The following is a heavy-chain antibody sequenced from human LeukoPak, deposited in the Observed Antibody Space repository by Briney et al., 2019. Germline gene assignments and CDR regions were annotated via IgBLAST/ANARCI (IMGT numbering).Heavy chain of an antibody. J-gene: IGHJ4*02. D-gene: IGHD3-3*01. CDR1: GGSVTIYY. V-gene: IGHV4-59*08. CDR2: IYHSGSA. CDR3: ARFFWRGSNRLDY. Sequence: PSETLSLTCTVSGGSVTIYYWSWLRQPPGKGLEWIGYIYHSGSAIYNPSLKSRVTISVDTSKNEFSLKLNSVTAADTALYYCARFFWRGSNRLDYRGRGTVVTVSS.